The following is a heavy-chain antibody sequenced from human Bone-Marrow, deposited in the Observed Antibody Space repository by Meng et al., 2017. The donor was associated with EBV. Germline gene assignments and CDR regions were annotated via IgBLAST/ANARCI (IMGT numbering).Heavy chain of an antibody. V-gene: IGHV1-69*06. D-gene: IGHD6-19*01. CDR2: CLPILAPT. CDR1: CNSFPNRA. Sequence: ANEEHAVSSVEAPVMPPCNSFPNRASTWVRQAPVNVLEWIGVCLPILAPTIYAQKFQGRLTMPADKSTTTAFMELRSLIVDDTAVYFCARDGIAVPGGSNWFDPWGQGTLFTVSS. J-gene: IGHJ5*02. CDR3: ARDGIAVPGGSNWFDP.